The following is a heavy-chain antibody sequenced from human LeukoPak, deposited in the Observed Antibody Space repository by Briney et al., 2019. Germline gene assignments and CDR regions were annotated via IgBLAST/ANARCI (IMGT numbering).Heavy chain of an antibody. V-gene: IGHV3-30*02. CDR1: GFTFSSYG. CDR3: ARDREEYCSGGSYTNFDY. CDR2: IQYDGSIK. Sequence: GGSLRLSCAASGFTFSSYGMHWVRQAPGKGLEWVSFIQYDGSIKLYADSVKGRFTISRDNARYSLYLQMDSLRAEDTAVYYCARDREEYCSGGSYTNFDYWGQGTLVTVSS. D-gene: IGHD2-15*01. J-gene: IGHJ4*02.